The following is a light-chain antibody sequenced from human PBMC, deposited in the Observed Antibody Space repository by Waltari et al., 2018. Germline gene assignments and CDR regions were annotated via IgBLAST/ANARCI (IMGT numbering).Light chain of an antibody. J-gene: IGKJ2*01. Sequence: EIVLTQSPATLSLSPGERATLSWRASQSVSSSLACYQQKPGQAPRPLLYDASTRPTGIPARFSGSGSGTDFILTISSLEPEDFAVYYCQQRTSWPIMYTFGQGTKLEIK. CDR1: QSVSSS. V-gene: IGKV3-11*01. CDR2: DAS. CDR3: QQRTSWPIMYT.